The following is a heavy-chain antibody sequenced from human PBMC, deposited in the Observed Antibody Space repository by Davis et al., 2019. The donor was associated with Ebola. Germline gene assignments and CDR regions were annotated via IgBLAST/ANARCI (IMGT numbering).Heavy chain of an antibody. CDR1: GFTFGSYA. J-gene: IGHJ4*02. Sequence: GGSLRLSCAASGFTFGSYAMSWVRQAPGKGLEWVSGISWNSGSIGYADSVKGRFTISRDNAKNSLYLQLSSLRAEDTAMYYCSRLRRAEAENYWGQGTLVTVSS. CDR2: ISWNSGSI. D-gene: IGHD1-14*01. CDR3: SRLRRAEAENY. V-gene: IGHV3-20*04.